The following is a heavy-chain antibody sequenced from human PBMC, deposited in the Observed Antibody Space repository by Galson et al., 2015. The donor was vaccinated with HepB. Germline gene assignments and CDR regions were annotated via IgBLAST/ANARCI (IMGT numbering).Heavy chain of an antibody. V-gene: IGHV5-51*01. J-gene: IGHJ4*01. Sequence: QSGAEVKMPGEFLKISCKTSGYSFNRYWIAWVRQMPGKGLEWMGIIYPTDADTRYSPSFQGQVSISADKSTATAYLQWSSLKASDTAIYFCVRRRSQLLNVDTDYWGQGTLVTVSS. CDR1: GYSFNRYW. D-gene: IGHD2-2*01. CDR3: VRRRSQLLNVDTDY. CDR2: IYPTDADT.